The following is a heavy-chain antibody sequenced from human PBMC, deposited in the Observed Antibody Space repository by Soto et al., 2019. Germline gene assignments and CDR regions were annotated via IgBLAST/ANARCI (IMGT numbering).Heavy chain of an antibody. CDR1: GFTFSSYA. CDR2: ILFDGSKK. J-gene: IGHJ4*02. Sequence: GGSLRLSCAASGFTFSSYAMHWVRQAPGKGLEWVSVILFDGSKKYYVDSVKGRFIISRDNSQNTLYLQMNKLRPEDTAVYYCANPEFGVSTVTKDYYLRWGQGTLVTVSS. CDR3: ANPEFGVSTVTKDYYLR. D-gene: IGHD4-17*01. V-gene: IGHV3-30-3*01.